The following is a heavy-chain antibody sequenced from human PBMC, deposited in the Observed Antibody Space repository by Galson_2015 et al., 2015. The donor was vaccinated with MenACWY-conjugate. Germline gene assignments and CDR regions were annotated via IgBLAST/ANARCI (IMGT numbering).Heavy chain of an antibody. CDR1: GFTFSTYA. CDR3: AKQHSDWYWNH. CDR2: LSGSGSRT. D-gene: IGHD6-19*01. Sequence: SLRLSCAASGFTFSTYAMSWFRQAPGKGLEWVSGLSGSGSRTYCADSVKGRFTVPRDNSKNTLYLQMNSLRAEDTAVYYCAKQHSDWYWNHWGQGTLVTVSS. V-gene: IGHV3-23*01. J-gene: IGHJ5*02.